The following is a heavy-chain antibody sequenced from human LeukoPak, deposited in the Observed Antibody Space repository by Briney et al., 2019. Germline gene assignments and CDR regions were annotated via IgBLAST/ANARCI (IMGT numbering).Heavy chain of an antibody. CDR3: AGGIDDDARYSSGWY. Sequence: GGSLRLSCAASGFTFSSYEMNWVRQAPGKGLEWVSYISSSGSTIYYADSVKGRFTISRDNAKNSLYLQMNSLRAEDTAVYYCAGGIDDDARYSSGWYWGQGTLVTVSS. CDR1: GFTFSSYE. CDR2: ISSSGSTI. V-gene: IGHV3-48*03. D-gene: IGHD6-19*01. J-gene: IGHJ4*02.